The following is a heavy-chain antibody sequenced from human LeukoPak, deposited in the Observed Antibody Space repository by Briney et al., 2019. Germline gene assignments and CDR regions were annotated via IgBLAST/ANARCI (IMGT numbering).Heavy chain of an antibody. CDR2: ISGSGGST. V-gene: IGHV3-23*01. D-gene: IGHD1-26*01. CDR1: GFTFSSYA. CDR3: AKYRVGFIDAFDI. Sequence: PGGSLRLSCAASGFTFSSYAMSWVRQAPGKGLERVSAISGSGGSTYYADSVKGRFTISRDNSKNTLYLQMNSLRAEDTAVYYCAKYRVGFIDAFDIWGQGTMVTVSS. J-gene: IGHJ3*02.